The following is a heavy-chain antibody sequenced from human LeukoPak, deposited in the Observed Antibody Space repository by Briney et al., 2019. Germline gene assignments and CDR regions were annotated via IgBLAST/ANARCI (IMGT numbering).Heavy chain of an antibody. V-gene: IGHV5-51*01. J-gene: IGHJ4*02. CDR2: IYPGDSDP. CDR1: GYSFTSYW. Sequence: GESLKISCKGSGYSFTSYWIGWVRQMPGKGLEWMGIIYPGDSDPRYSPSFRGQVTTSADKAISTAYLQWSSLKASDTAMYYCARSGSSHFDYWGQGTLVTVSS. D-gene: IGHD6-13*01. CDR3: ARSGSSHFDY.